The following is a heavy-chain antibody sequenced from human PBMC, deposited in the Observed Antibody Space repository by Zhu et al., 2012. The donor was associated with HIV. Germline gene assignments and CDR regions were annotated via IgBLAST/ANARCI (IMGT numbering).Heavy chain of an antibody. D-gene: IGHD3-10*01. CDR1: GGSFSGYY. Sequence: QVHLQQWGAGLLKPSETLSLTCAVYGGSFSGYYWSWIRQPPGKGLEWIGEINHSGSTNYNPSLKSRLTMSVDTSKNQFSLKLSSVAAADTAVYYCARVLLWFGESSEAGYYFDYWGQGTLVTVSS. CDR3: ARVLLWFGESSEAGYYFDY. V-gene: IGHV4-34*01. CDR2: INHSGST. J-gene: IGHJ4*02.